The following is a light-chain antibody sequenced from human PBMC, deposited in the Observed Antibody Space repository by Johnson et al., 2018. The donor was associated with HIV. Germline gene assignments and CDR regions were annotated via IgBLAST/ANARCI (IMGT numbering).Light chain of an antibody. J-gene: IGLJ1*01. CDR2: END. Sequence: QSMLTQPPSVSAAPGQKVTISCSGSSSNIGNNYVSWYQQLPGTAPKLLIYENDKRPSGIPDRFSGSKSGTSATLGITGLQTGDEADYYCGTWDTSLTKCGVFGTGTKVTVL. CDR1: SSNIGNNY. V-gene: IGLV1-51*02. CDR3: GTWDTSLTKCGV.